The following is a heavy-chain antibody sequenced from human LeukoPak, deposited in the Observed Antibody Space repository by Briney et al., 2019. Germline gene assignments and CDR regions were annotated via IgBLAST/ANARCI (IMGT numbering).Heavy chain of an antibody. CDR3: ARTYYYDSSGYLNHWFDP. Sequence: SETLSLTCTVSGGSVSSYYWSWIRQPPGKGLEWIGYIYDIGSTKYNPSLKRRVTMSVDTSKNQFSLKLSSVTAAHTAVYHCARTYYYDSSGYLNHWFDPWGQGTLVTVSS. V-gene: IGHV4-59*08. J-gene: IGHJ5*02. D-gene: IGHD3-22*01. CDR1: GGSVSSYY. CDR2: IYDIGST.